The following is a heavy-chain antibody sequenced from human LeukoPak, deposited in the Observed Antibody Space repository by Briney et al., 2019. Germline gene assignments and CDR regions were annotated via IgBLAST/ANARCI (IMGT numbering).Heavy chain of an antibody. CDR2: INPNTGVT. CDR3: ARDGALDY. J-gene: IGHJ4*02. V-gene: IGHV1-2*02. CDR1: GFTFTDYY. Sequence: ASVEVSCKASGFTFTDYYMHWVRQAPGQGLEWMGWINPNTGVTNRAQKFQGRVTMTRDTSITTAYMELTRLKSDDTAVYYCARDGALDYWGQGTLVTVSS. D-gene: IGHD3-16*01.